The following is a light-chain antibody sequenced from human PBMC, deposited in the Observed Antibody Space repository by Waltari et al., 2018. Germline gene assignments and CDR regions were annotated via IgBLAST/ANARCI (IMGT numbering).Light chain of an antibody. Sequence: DIQLTQSPSPLSASVGDRVTITCRTSQNINRFLNWYQHKPGEAPKLLIYTASSLQGGVPSRFSGSGSGTELSLTISSLQPEDFATYYCQQSYNIPFTFGQGTRVDIK. CDR2: TAS. V-gene: IGKV1-39*01. CDR3: QQSYNIPFT. J-gene: IGKJ2*01. CDR1: QNINRF.